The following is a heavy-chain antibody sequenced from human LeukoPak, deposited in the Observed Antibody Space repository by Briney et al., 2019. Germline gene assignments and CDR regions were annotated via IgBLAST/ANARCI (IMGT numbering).Heavy chain of an antibody. CDR2: IKQDGSEK. CDR3: ARAMFGGVIGKFDY. V-gene: IGHV3-7*03. CDR1: GFTFSNYW. D-gene: IGHD3-16*02. J-gene: IGHJ4*02. Sequence: GGSLRLSCAASGFTFSNYWMTWVRQAPGKGLEWVANIKQDGSEKYYVDSVKGRFTISRDNAENSLYLQMNSLRAEDTAVYYCARAMFGGVIGKFDYWGQGSLVTVSS.